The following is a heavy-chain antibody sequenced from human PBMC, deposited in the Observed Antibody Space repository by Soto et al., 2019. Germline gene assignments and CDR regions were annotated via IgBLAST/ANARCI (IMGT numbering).Heavy chain of an antibody. D-gene: IGHD3-22*01. CDR1: GFTFSGYG. CDR3: AKDVLSSGYYSYYDY. V-gene: IGHV3-30*18. CDR2: ISYDGSNK. J-gene: IGHJ4*02. Sequence: PGGSLRLSCAASGFTFSGYGMHWVRQSPGKGLEWVAVISYDGSNKYYADSVKGRFTISRDNSKNTLYLQMNSLRAEDTAVYYCAKDVLSSGYYSYYDYWGQGTLVTVSS.